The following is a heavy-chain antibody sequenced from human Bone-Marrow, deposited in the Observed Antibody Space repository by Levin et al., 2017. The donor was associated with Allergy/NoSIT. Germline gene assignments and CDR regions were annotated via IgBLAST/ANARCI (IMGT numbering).Heavy chain of an antibody. CDR3: ARRYSYGYVGYYFDY. CDR1: GGSFSGYY. D-gene: IGHD5-18*01. Sequence: SETLSLTCAVYGGSFSGYYWSWIRQPPGKGLEWIGEINHSGSTNYNPSLKSRVTISVDTSKNQFSLKLSSVTAADTAVYYCARRYSYGYVGYYFDYWGQGTLVTVSS. V-gene: IGHV4-34*01. J-gene: IGHJ4*02. CDR2: INHSGST.